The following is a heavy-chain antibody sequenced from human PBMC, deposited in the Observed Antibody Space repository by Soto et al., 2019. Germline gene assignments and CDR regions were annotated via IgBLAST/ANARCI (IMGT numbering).Heavy chain of an antibody. D-gene: IGHD3-22*01. CDR2: IYYSGST. CDR3: ARHIRSGYRYYFDY. Sequence: PSETLSLTCTVSGGSISSSSYYWGWIRQPPGKGLEWIGSIYYSGSTYYNPSLKSRVTISVDTSKNQFSLKLSSVTAADTAVYFYARHIRSGYRYYFDYWGQRTLVTVSA. V-gene: IGHV4-39*01. J-gene: IGHJ4*02. CDR1: GGSISSSSYY.